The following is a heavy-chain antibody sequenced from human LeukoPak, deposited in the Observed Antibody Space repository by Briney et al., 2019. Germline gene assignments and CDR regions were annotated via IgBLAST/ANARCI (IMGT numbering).Heavy chain of an antibody. CDR2: ISHSSDAI. CDR1: GFTFSTYG. Sequence: GGCLRLSCAASGFTFSTYGMNWVRQAPGKGLEWVSYISHSSDAIYYPDSVKGRFTISRDNAKNSLYLQMNSLRDEDTAVYYCARASSSGYDYWGQGTPVTVSS. D-gene: IGHD3-22*01. CDR3: ARASSSGYDY. V-gene: IGHV3-48*02. J-gene: IGHJ4*02.